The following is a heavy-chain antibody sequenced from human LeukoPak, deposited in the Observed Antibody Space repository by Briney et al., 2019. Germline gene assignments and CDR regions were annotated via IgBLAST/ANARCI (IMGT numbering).Heavy chain of an antibody. J-gene: IGHJ4*02. D-gene: IGHD3-16*02. CDR3: ARGLPTYRYFDY. CDR1: GGSISSSSNY. V-gene: IGHV4-39*07. CDR2: IYYSGTT. Sequence: SETLSLTCTVSGGSISSSSNYWGWIRQSPGKGLEWIGSIYYSGTTYYNPSLKSRVTISVDMSKNQFSLKLSSVTAADTAVYYCARGLPTYRYFDYWGQGTLVTVSS.